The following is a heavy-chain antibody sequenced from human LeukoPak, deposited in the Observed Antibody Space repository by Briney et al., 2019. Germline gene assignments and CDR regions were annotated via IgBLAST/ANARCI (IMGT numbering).Heavy chain of an antibody. D-gene: IGHD7-27*01. J-gene: IGHJ4*02. CDR3: AKDGNWARFED. Sequence: GSLRLSCAASGFTFSTFAMIWVRQPPGKGLEWVSSIFPSGGEIHYADSVKGRFTISRDNSKNMVWLQINSPTAEDTATYYCAKDGNWARFEDWGQGTLVTVSS. CDR2: IFPSGGEI. CDR1: GFTFSTFA. V-gene: IGHV3-23*01.